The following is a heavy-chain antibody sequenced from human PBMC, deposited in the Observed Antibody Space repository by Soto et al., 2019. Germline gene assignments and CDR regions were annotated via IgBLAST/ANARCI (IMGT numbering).Heavy chain of an antibody. Sequence: QVQLVESGGGVVQPGRSLRLSCAASGFTFSSHGMHWVRQDPGKGLEWVAFISFVGNNKHYADSVEGRFTISRDNSKNTLYVQMNSLRPDDTAVYYCANGDSSGYEYFQHWGQGTLVTDSS. CDR1: GFTFSSHG. J-gene: IGHJ1*01. CDR2: ISFVGNNK. CDR3: ANGDSSGYEYFQH. D-gene: IGHD3-22*01. V-gene: IGHV3-30*18.